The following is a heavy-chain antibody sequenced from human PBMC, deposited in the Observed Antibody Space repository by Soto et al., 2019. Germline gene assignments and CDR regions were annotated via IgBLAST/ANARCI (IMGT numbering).Heavy chain of an antibody. CDR2: ISSGTPYI. D-gene: IGHD3-3*01. V-gene: IGHV3-21*01. Sequence: EGSLRLSCAASGFTFSTYSMNWVRQAPGKGLEWVSSISSGTPYIYYADSVKGPSTISRDDAKNSLYLQMFSLRAEDTAVYYCPRAVQHWSVFTPCGDRTLVTVSS. CDR3: PRAVQHWSVFTP. CDR1: GFTFSTYS. J-gene: IGHJ5*02.